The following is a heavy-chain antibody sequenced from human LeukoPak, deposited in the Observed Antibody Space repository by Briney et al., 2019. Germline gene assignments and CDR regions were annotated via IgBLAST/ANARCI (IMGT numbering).Heavy chain of an antibody. Sequence: GGTLRLSCAASGFTVSSNYMSWVRQAPGKGLEWVSLISSVGSTYYADSVKGRFTISRDNSKNTLYLQMNSLRAEDTAVYYCARDQYSSNWYVHHWGQGTLVTVS. CDR1: GFTVSSNY. CDR2: ISSVGST. CDR3: ARDQYSSNWYVHH. V-gene: IGHV3-53*01. D-gene: IGHD6-19*01. J-gene: IGHJ1*01.